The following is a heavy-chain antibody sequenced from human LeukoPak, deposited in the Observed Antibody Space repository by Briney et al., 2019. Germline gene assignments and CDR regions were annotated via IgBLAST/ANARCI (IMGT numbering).Heavy chain of an antibody. V-gene: IGHV4-61*01. CDR1: GAFLTNPTYY. D-gene: IGHD4-23*01. Sequence: SETLSLTCTVSGAFLTNPTYYQWSWIRQAPGKGLELIGSLRASESPKINPSLRSRVTLSLDTSKNQFSLELRSVTPEDSAVYYCARFKSGGWSYFDTWGQGIPVTVSS. J-gene: IGHJ4*02. CDR2: LRASESP. CDR3: ARFKSGGWSYFDT.